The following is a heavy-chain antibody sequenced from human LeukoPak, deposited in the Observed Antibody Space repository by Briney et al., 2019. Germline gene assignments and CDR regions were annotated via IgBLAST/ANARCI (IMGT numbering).Heavy chain of an antibody. CDR3: ARGAVDTAMVYVFDY. D-gene: IGHD5-18*01. V-gene: IGHV3-33*01. CDR2: IWYDGSNK. Sequence: GGSLRLSCAASGFTFSSYGMHWVRQAPGKGLEWVAVIWYDGSNKYYADSVKGRFTISRDNSKNTLYLQMNSLRAEDTAVYYCARGAVDTAMVYVFDYWGQGTLVTVSS. CDR1: GFTFSSYG. J-gene: IGHJ4*02.